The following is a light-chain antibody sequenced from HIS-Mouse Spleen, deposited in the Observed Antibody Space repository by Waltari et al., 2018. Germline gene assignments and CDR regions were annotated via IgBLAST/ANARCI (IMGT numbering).Light chain of an antibody. J-gene: IGLJ3*02. V-gene: IGLV3-25*03. CDR1: ALPKQY. CDR3: QSADSSGTGWV. Sequence: SYELTQPPSVSVSPGQTARTTCSGDALPKQYADWYQQTPGQAPVLVIYKDSERPSGIPERFSGSSSGTTVTLTISGVQAEDEADYYCQSADSSGTGWVFGGGTKLTVL. CDR2: KDS.